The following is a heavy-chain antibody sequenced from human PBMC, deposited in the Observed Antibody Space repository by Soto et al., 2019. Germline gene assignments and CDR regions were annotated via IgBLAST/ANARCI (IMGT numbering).Heavy chain of an antibody. CDR1: GFTVSSNY. D-gene: IGHD6-13*01. CDR2: IYSGGST. CDR3: ARFLAAGSISPYYGMDV. V-gene: IGHV3-53*01. J-gene: IGHJ6*02. Sequence: GGSLRLSCAASGFTVSSNYMSWVRQAPGTGLEWVSVIYSGGSTYYADSVKGRFTISRDNSKNTLYLQMNSLRAEDTAVYYCARFLAAGSISPYYGMDVWGQGTTVTVSS.